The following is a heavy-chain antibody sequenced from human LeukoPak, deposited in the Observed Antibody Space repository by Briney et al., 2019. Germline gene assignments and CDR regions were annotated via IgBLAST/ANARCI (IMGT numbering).Heavy chain of an antibody. V-gene: IGHV4-4*07. J-gene: IGHJ4*02. CDR1: GGSISSY. CDR2: IYGSGTT. D-gene: IGHD3-22*01. CDR3: ARVSSRRLPPAYSYDRRNYFDY. Sequence: SETLSLTCTVSGGSISSYWSWIRQPAGKGLEWIGRIYGSGTTTYNPSLKSRVTISVDTSKNQFSLRLSSVTAADTAVYYCARVSSRRLPPAYSYDRRNYFDYWGQGTLVTVSS.